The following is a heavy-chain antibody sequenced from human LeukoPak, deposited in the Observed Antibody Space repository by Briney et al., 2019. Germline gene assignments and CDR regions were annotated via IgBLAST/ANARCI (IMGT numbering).Heavy chain of an antibody. CDR1: GYTFTSYY. D-gene: IGHD4-17*01. CDR2: INPHTGGT. Sequence: GASVKVSCKASGYTFTSYYMHWVRQAPGQGLEWMGWINPHTGGTNYAQKFQGRVTMTRDTSISTAYMELSRLTSDDTAVYYCARDKGDYGDSSYYFDYWGQGTLVTVSS. J-gene: IGHJ4*02. V-gene: IGHV1-2*02. CDR3: ARDKGDYGDSSYYFDY.